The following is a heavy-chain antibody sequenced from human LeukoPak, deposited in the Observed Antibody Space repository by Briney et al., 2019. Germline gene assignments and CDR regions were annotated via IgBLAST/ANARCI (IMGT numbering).Heavy chain of an antibody. CDR2: LSSGGINK. D-gene: IGHD2-15*01. Sequence: PGRSLRLSCAVSGFTFSNYGVHWVRQAPGKGLEWVALLSSGGINKHYADSVKGRFIISRDNSMNTLYLQMISLRVEDTAVYYCARDHAGSGRAFDNWGQGTLVTVSS. V-gene: IGHV3-30*03. CDR1: GFTFSNYG. J-gene: IGHJ4*02. CDR3: ARDHAGSGRAFDN.